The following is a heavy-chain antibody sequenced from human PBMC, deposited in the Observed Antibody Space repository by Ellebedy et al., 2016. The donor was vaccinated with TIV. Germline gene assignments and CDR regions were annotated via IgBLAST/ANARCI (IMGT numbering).Heavy chain of an antibody. CDR3: ARAGVVVASTQAGDY. D-gene: IGHD2-15*01. Sequence: GGSLRLSXAASGFNFSTYTMNWVRQAPGKGLQWVASISGRSSYIFYADSLKGRFTISRDGAKKSLYLQMKRLRAEDTAVYYCARAGVVVASTQAGDYWGQGTLVTVSS. CDR1: GFNFSTYT. J-gene: IGHJ4*02. CDR2: ISGRSSYI. V-gene: IGHV3-21*01.